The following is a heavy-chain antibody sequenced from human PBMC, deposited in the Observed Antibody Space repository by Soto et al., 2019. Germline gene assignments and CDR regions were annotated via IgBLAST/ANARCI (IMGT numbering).Heavy chain of an antibody. D-gene: IGHD5-12*01. J-gene: IGHJ4*02. CDR1: GFTLSSYW. V-gene: IGHV3-74*01. CDR2: INIDGSST. Sequence: GGSLRLSCAASGFTLSSYWMHWVRQAPGKGLVWISRINIDGSSTSYADTVKGRFTISRDNAKNTLYLQVNSLRAEDTAVYYCARSRDGYNFVGDCWGQGT. CDR3: ARSRDGYNFVGDC.